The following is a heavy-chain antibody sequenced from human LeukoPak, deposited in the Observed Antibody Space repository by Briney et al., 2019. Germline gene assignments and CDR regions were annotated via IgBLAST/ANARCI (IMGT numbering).Heavy chain of an antibody. CDR3: VVGGSPGY. Sequence: GGSLRLSCEGSAFIFSGHWMNWVRQTPGKGLVWVSRISTDGYTTDYADFVQGRFTASRDNTKNTWSLEMNSLRAEDTAVYYCVVGGSPGYWGQGTLVTVSS. CDR1: AFIFSGHW. J-gene: IGHJ4*02. V-gene: IGHV3-74*01. CDR2: ISTDGYTT. D-gene: IGHD2-15*01.